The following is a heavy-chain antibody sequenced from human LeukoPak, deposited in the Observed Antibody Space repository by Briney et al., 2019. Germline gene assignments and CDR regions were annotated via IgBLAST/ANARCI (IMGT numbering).Heavy chain of an antibody. D-gene: IGHD5-18*01. J-gene: IGHJ4*01. CDR2: IKSKSDGGTT. CDR3: STDLAAMVRAIDY. Sequence: GGSLRLSCATSGFTFSNAWMSWVRQAPGKGLEWVGRIKSKSDGGTTDYTAPVKGRFTISRDDSKNMLHLQMYSLETEDTAVYYCSTDLAAMVRAIDYWGHGTLVTVSS. V-gene: IGHV3-15*01. CDR1: GFTFSNAW.